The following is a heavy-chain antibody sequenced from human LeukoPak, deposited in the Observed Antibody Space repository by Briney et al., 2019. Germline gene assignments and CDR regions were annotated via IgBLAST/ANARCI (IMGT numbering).Heavy chain of an antibody. V-gene: IGHV3-23*01. CDR1: GFTFSSDA. CDR3: AKETGYYDSSGYYSRFDY. Sequence: GGSLRLSCAASGFTFSSDAMSWVRQAPGKGLEWVSAISGSGGSTYYADSVKGRFTISRDNSKNTLYLQMNSLRAEDTAVYYCAKETGYYDSSGYYSRFDYWGQGTLVTVSS. D-gene: IGHD3-22*01. J-gene: IGHJ4*02. CDR2: ISGSGGST.